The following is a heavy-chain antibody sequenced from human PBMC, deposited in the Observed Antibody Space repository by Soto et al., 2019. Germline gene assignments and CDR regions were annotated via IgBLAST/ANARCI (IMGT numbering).Heavy chain of an antibody. D-gene: IGHD2-21*01. Sequence: QLHLQGPGRGLVKPSETLTLSCAVSGGSLSSSNLYWGWFRQPPEKGREWIGSIRYGGDTSYNPTPKSRITRVMGTSKSQLSLSRRSVTAAGTARNCWAKNACCISCGAWGQGAPVTVFS. CDR1: GGSLSSSNLY. V-gene: IGHV4-39*01. CDR3: AKNACCISCGA. CDR2: IRYGGDT. J-gene: IGHJ1*01.